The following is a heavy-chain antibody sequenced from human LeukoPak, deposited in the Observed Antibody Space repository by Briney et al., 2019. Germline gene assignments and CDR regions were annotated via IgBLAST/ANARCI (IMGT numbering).Heavy chain of an antibody. V-gene: IGHV1-69*05. J-gene: IGHJ5*02. CDR2: IIPIFGTA. CDR1: GGTFSSYA. D-gene: IGHD6-6*01. Sequence: GASVKVSCKASGGTFSSYAISWVRQAPGQGLEWMGGIIPIFGTANYAQKFQGRVTITTDESTSTAYMELSSLRSEDTAVYYCARVMGLVRTAGAGWFDPWGQGTLVTVSS. CDR3: ARVMGLVRTAGAGWFDP.